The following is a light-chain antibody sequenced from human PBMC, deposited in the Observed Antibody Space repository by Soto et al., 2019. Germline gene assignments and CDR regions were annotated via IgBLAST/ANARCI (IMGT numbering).Light chain of an antibody. CDR1: HYISTF. V-gene: IGKV1-9*01. CDR2: EAS. J-gene: IGKJ5*01. Sequence: DSQLTQSPSLLSASIGDRFTIAFRASHYISTFLAWYQQKPGKAPKLLIYEASTLQSGVPSRFSGSGSGTEFTLTISGLLPEDFAAYHCQQLYTLPFAFGQGTRLQIK. CDR3: QQLYTLPFA.